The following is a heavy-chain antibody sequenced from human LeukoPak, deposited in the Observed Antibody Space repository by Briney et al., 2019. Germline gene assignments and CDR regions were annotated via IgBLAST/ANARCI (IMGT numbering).Heavy chain of an antibody. V-gene: IGHV3-30-3*01. CDR1: GLTFSRFA. Sequence: GGSLRLSCAASGLTFSRFAMHWVRQAPGKGLEWVALISYDGGSNHYVDSVRGRFTISRDNSKKTLYLQMNGLRAEDTAFYYCAREWTDSDKSGLDFWGQGTLVTVSS. CDR3: AREWTDSDKSGLDF. J-gene: IGHJ4*02. D-gene: IGHD3-22*01. CDR2: ISYDGGSN.